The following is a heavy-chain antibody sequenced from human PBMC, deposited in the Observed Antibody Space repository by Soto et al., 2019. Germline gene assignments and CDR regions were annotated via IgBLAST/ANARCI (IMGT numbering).Heavy chain of an antibody. J-gene: IGHJ4*02. CDR1: GGSISSSNW. D-gene: IGHD6-6*01. CDR3: AKCITALGPIDY. Sequence: QVQLQESGPGLVKPSGTLSLTCAVSGGSISSSNWWSWVRQPPAKGLEWIGEIYHSGSSNYNPSLKSRVTISVDKSKNQCSLKLSSVTAADTAVYYCAKCITALGPIDYWGQGTLVTVSS. V-gene: IGHV4-4*02. CDR2: IYHSGSS.